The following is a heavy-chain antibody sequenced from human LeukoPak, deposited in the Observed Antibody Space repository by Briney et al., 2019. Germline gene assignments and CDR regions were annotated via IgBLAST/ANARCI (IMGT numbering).Heavy chain of an antibody. Sequence: ASVKVSCKTSVYTFDDSGIGWVRQAPGQGLEWMGWINTYSGDTNYAQNVQDRVTMTTDTSTSTVYMELRSLTSGDTAVYYCARDKKGASDAFDIWGQGTMVTVSS. CDR1: VYTFDDSG. CDR3: ARDKKGASDAFDI. V-gene: IGHV1-18*01. J-gene: IGHJ3*02. CDR2: INTYSGDT.